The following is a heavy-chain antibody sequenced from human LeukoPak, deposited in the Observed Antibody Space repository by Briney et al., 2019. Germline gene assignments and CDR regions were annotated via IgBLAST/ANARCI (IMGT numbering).Heavy chain of an antibody. Sequence: GGSLRLSCAASGLTFSSDGMHWVRQAPGKGLEWVAFIRYDGSNKYYADSVKGRFTISRDNSKNTLYLQMNSLRAEDTAVYYCAKDGEDVVVPAAMIDWGQGTLVTVSS. J-gene: IGHJ4*02. CDR3: AKDGEDVVVPAAMID. D-gene: IGHD2-2*01. CDR2: IRYDGSNK. V-gene: IGHV3-30*02. CDR1: GLTFSSDG.